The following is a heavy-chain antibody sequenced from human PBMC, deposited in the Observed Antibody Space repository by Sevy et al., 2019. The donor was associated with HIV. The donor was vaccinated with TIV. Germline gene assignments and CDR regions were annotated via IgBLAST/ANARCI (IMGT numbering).Heavy chain of an antibody. V-gene: IGHV3-23*01. CDR3: GKGVRDHYDPDEIGYYFYYYNMDV. Sequence: GGSLRLSCAVSGFSFDSYGMTWVRQAPGKGLEWVSGISGSGTRTYYADSVKGRFSISRDNSKNRLYLQMNSLRSGVSDIYDCGKGVRDHYDPDEIGYYFYYYNMDVWGKGTTVTVSS. D-gene: IGHD3-22*01. J-gene: IGHJ6*03. CDR2: ISGSGTRT. CDR1: GFSFDSYG.